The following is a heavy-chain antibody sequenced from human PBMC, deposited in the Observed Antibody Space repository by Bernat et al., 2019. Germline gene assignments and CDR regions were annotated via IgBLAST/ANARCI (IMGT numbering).Heavy chain of an antibody. Sequence: QVQLQQSGPGLGKPSQTLSLTCAISGDSVSSNSAAWNWIRQSPSRGLEWLGRTYYRSKWYNDYAVSVKSRIPINPDTSKNQFSLQLNSVTPEDTAVYYCARERADVVVVVAASNWFDPWGQGTLVTVSA. D-gene: IGHD2-15*01. CDR3: ARERADVVVVVAASNWFDP. V-gene: IGHV6-1*01. J-gene: IGHJ5*02. CDR1: GDSVSSNSAA. CDR2: TYYRSKWYN.